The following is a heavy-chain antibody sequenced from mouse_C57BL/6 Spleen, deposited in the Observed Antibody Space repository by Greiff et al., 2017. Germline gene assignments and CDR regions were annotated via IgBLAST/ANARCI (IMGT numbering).Heavy chain of an antibody. CDR3: ARDRYYGSNYFDY. CDR2: INYDGSST. V-gene: IGHV5-16*01. J-gene: IGHJ2*01. Sequence: EVQLVESEGGLVQPGSSMKLSCTASGFTFSDYYMAWVRQVPEKGLEWVANINYDGSSTYYLDSLKSRFIISRDNAKNILYLQMSSLKSEDTATYYCARDRYYGSNYFDYWGQGTTLAVSS. D-gene: IGHD1-1*01. CDR1: GFTFSDYY.